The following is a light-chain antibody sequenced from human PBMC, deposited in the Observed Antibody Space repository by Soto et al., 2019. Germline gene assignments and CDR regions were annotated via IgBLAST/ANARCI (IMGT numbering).Light chain of an antibody. J-gene: IGKJ4*01. V-gene: IGKV3-15*01. CDR3: QHYDSWPLT. Sequence: EIVMTQSPATLSVSPGERATLSCRTSESVRDNLAWYQKKPGQAPRLLIYGASTRATGIPARFSGSGSGTEFTLTISSLQSEDFAVYYCQHYDSWPLTFGGGTKVESK. CDR1: ESVRDN. CDR2: GAS.